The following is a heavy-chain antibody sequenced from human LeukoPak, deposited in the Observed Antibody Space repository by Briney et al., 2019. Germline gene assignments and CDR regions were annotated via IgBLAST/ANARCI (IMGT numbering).Heavy chain of an antibody. J-gene: IGHJ3*02. Sequence: GGSLRLSCAASGFTFSDYYMSWIRQAPGKGLEWVSYISSSGSTIYYADSVKGRFTISRDNAKNSLYLQMNSLRAEDTAVYYCARERITMIVVVKRGAFDIWGQGTMVTVSS. CDR3: ARERITMIVVVKRGAFDI. CDR1: GFTFSDYY. D-gene: IGHD3-22*01. CDR2: ISSSGSTI. V-gene: IGHV3-11*04.